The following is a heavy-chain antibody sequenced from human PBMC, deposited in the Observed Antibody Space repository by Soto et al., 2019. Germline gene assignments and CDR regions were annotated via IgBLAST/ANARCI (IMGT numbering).Heavy chain of an antibody. CDR3: TKSADSAGWGVDF. Sequence: GGSLRLCCVASVFMFDSYAMNWVRQAPGKGLEWVSYISPGGDRIYYAESLKGRITISRDNARNSLSLQMNILSDEDTAVYYCTKSADSAGWGVDFWGQGTMVTVSS. CDR1: VFMFDSYA. D-gene: IGHD6-19*01. J-gene: IGHJ4*02. V-gene: IGHV3-48*02. CDR2: ISPGGDRI.